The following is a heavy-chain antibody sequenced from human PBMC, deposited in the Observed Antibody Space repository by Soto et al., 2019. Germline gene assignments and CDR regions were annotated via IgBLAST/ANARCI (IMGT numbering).Heavy chain of an antibody. Sequence: GGSLRLSCAASGFTFSSYGMHWVRQAPGKGLEWVAVIWYDGSNKYYADSVKGRFTISRDNSKNTLYLQMNSLRAEDTAVYYCAATTPRKYQLPQTNDYWGQGTLVTVSS. CDR2: IWYDGSNK. D-gene: IGHD2-2*01. CDR1: GFTFSSYG. V-gene: IGHV3-33*01. CDR3: AATTPRKYQLPQTNDY. J-gene: IGHJ4*02.